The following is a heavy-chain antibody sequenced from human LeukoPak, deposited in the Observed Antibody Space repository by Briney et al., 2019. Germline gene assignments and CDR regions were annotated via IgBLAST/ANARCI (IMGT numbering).Heavy chain of an antibody. J-gene: IGHJ3*02. V-gene: IGHV1-18*01. CDR1: GYTFTSYG. D-gene: IGHD6-19*01. CDR3: ARGEQWLGQPTDAFDI. CDR2: ISAYNGNT. Sequence: ASVKVSCKASGYTFTSYGISWVRQAPGQGLEWMGWISAYNGNTNCAQKLQGRVTITTDTSTSTAYTELRSLRSDDTAVYYCARGEQWLGQPTDAFDIWGQGTMVTVSS.